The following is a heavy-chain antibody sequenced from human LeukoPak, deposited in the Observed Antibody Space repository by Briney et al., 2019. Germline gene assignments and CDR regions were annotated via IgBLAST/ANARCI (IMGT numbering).Heavy chain of an antibody. CDR2: IYYSGST. J-gene: IGHJ4*02. CDR3: ASNYYGSGSLDY. V-gene: IGHV4-59*08. Sequence: KPSETLSLTCTVSGGSMSSYYWIWIRQPPGKGLEWIGYIYYSGSTNYNPSLKSRVTISVDTSKNQFSLKLSSVTAADSAVYYSASNYYGSGSLDYWGQGNLVTVSS. CDR1: GGSMSSYY. D-gene: IGHD3-10*01.